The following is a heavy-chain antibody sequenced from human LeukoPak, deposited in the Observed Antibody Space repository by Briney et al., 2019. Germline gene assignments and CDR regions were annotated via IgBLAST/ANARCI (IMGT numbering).Heavy chain of an antibody. CDR3: AKAVASGRSFDY. V-gene: IGHV3-23*01. D-gene: IGHD6-19*01. CDR2: ISGNGTYI. J-gene: IGHJ4*02. Sequence: PGGSLRLSCAASGFTFTTYAMSWVRQAPGRGLEWVSAISGNGTYIYYADSVRGRFTVSRDNSKNTLYLQMNGLRGEDTAVYYCAKAVASGRSFDYWAQGTLVTVSS. CDR1: GFTFTTYA.